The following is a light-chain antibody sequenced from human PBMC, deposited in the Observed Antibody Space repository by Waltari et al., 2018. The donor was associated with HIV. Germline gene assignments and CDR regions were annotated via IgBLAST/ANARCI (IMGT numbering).Light chain of an antibody. CDR1: QGIGSD. J-gene: IGKJ2*01. CDR2: GVS. V-gene: IGKV1-27*01. CDR3: QRYDRAPYT. Sequence: DVQMTQSPSSLSASVGDRVAITCRASQGIGSDLAWYQQKPGKVPRLLIYGVSTLQSGVPARFSGSGSGTDFTLTITNLQTEDFSFYYCQRYDRAPYTFGLGTRLELK.